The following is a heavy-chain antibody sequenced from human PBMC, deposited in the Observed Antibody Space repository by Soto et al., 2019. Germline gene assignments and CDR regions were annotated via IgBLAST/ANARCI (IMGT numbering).Heavy chain of an antibody. CDR2: IVPLFGTA. D-gene: IGHD3-16*01. CDR1: GGIFNSYG. J-gene: IGHJ5*02. Sequence: QVQLVQSGAEVKKPGSSVKLSCKASGGIFNSYGFAWVRQAPGQGPEWMGGIVPLFGTADYAQKFKGRVTITADTSTTTVYMELTSLTSEDTAVYFCARDRAVEIGVITGNWFDPWGHGTQVTASS. V-gene: IGHV1-69*06. CDR3: ARDRAVEIGVITGNWFDP.